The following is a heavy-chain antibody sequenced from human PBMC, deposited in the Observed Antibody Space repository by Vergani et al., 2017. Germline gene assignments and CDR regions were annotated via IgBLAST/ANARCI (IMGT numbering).Heavy chain of an antibody. CDR3: VRGVTPDY. J-gene: IGHJ4*02. Sequence: EVQLVESGGGLVQPGGSLRLSCAASGFTVSSNYMSWVRQAPGKGLEWVSVIYCGGSTYYADSVKGRFTISRHNSKNTLYLEMNSLSAEDTAVYYCVRGVTPDYWGQGTLVTVSS. V-gene: IGHV3-53*04. D-gene: IGHD3-10*01. CDR2: IYCGGST. CDR1: GFTVSSNY.